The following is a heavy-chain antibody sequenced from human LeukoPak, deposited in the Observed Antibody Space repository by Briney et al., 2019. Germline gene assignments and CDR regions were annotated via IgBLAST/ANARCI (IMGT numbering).Heavy chain of an antibody. CDR2: ISAYNGNT. CDR3: ARFESETNYYYGSIDWFDP. CDR1: GYAFTSYG. D-gene: IGHD3-10*01. V-gene: IGHV1-18*01. J-gene: IGHJ5*02. Sequence: GASVKVSCKASGYAFTSYGISWVRQAPGQGLEWMGWISAYNGNTNYAQKLQGRVTMTTDTSTSTAYMELRSLRSDDTAVYYCARFESETNYYYGSIDWFDPWGQGTLVTVSS.